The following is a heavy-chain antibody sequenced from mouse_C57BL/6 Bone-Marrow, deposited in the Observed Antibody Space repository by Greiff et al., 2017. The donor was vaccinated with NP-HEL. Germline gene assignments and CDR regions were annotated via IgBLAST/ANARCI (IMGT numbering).Heavy chain of an antibody. J-gene: IGHJ3*01. Sequence: EVMLVESGGDLVKPGGSLKLSCAASGFTFSSYGMSWVRPTPDKRLEWVATISSGGRYTYYPDSVKGRFTISRDNAKNTLYLQMSSLKSEDTAMYYCASPYDYDVAWFAYWGQGTLVTVSA. V-gene: IGHV5-6*01. CDR1: GFTFSSYG. CDR3: ASPYDYDVAWFAY. D-gene: IGHD2-4*01. CDR2: ISSGGRYT.